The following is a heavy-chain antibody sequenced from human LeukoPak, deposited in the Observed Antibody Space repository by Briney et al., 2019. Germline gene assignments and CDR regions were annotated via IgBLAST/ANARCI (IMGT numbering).Heavy chain of an antibody. J-gene: IGHJ3*02. CDR2: IYYTGST. CDR1: GVSLSSSSYY. V-gene: IGHV4-39*01. CDR3: ARHPRVEVAAPGATHI. Sequence: PSETLSLTCTVSGVSLSSSSYYWGWIRQPPGKGLEWIASIYYTGSTYYNPSIKSQITISVDTSKNQFSLKLSFVTAADTAVYYCARHPRVEVAAPGATHIWGQGTMVTVSS. D-gene: IGHD6-19*01.